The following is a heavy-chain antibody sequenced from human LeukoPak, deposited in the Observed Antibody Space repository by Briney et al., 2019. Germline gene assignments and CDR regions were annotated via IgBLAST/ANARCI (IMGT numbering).Heavy chain of an antibody. J-gene: IGHJ6*03. CDR3: ARDRGAAADHYYYYYMDV. CDR2: IYYSGST. Sequence: SETLSLTCTVSGGSISSYYWSWIRQPPGKGLEWIGYIYYSGSTNYNPSLKSRVTISVDTSKNQFSLKLSSVTAADTAVYYCARDRGAAADHYYYYYMDVWGKGTTVTVSS. V-gene: IGHV4-59*12. D-gene: IGHD2-2*01. CDR1: GGSISSYY.